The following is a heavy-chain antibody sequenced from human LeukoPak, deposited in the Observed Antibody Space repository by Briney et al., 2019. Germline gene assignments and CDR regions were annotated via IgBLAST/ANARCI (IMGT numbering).Heavy chain of an antibody. D-gene: IGHD5-24*01. V-gene: IGHV3-33*01. CDR2: IWYDGSDQ. J-gene: IGHJ3*02. CDR3: ARGGGATDAFDI. Sequence: GRSLRLSCAASGFTFSTYAMHWVRQAPGKGLEWVAVIWYDGSDQFYADSVKGRFTISRDNSKNTLYLQMNSLRAEDTAVYYCARGGGATDAFDIWGQGTMVTVSS. CDR1: GFTFSTYA.